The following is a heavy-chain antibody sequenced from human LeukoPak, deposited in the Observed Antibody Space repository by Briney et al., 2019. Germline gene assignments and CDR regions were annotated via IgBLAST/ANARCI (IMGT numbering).Heavy chain of an antibody. CDR2: ISDSGGST. D-gene: IGHD3/OR15-3a*01. CDR3: AKRGVVIRVILVGFHKEAYYLES. J-gene: IGHJ4*02. CDR1: GITLSNYG. V-gene: IGHV3-23*01. Sequence: PGGSLRLSCAVSGITLSNYGMSWVRQAPGKGLEWVAGISDSGGSTNHADSVKGRVTISRDNPKNTLYLQMNSLRAEDTAVYFCAKRGVVIRVILVGFHKEAYYLESWGQGALVTVSS.